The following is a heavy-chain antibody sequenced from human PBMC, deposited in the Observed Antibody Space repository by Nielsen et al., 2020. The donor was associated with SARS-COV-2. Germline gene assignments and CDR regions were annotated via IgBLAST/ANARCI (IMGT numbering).Heavy chain of an antibody. Sequence: GESLKISCAASGFTFSSYAMHWVRQAPGKGLEWVAVISYDGSNKYYADSVKGRFTISRDNSKNTLYLQMNSLRAEDTAVYYCARAKGGLGNNSDYWGQGTLVTVSS. J-gene: IGHJ4*02. V-gene: IGHV3-30-3*01. D-gene: IGHD3-16*01. CDR2: ISYDGSNK. CDR1: GFTFSSYA. CDR3: ARAKGGLGNNSDY.